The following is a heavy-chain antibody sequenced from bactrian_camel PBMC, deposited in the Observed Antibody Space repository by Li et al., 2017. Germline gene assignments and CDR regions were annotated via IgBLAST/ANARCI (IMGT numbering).Heavy chain of an antibody. CDR2: LSSDGNT. Sequence: HVQLVESGGGSVQAGETLRLSCSASGFSFDDFDMGWYRQAPGNECDLVGSLSSDGNTCYVDSVKGRFTISKDNAKNTLYVQLNSLKTEDTALFYCASSPDYAGGYYREGPGYWGQGTQVTVS. V-gene: IGHV3S55*01. D-gene: IGHD2*01. CDR3: ASSPDYAGGYYREGPGY. CDR1: GFSFDDFD. J-gene: IGHJ6*01.